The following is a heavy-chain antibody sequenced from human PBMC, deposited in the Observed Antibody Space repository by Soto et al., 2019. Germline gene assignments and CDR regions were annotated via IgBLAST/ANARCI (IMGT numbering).Heavy chain of an antibody. J-gene: IGHJ6*02. CDR2: INPNSGGT. D-gene: IGHD3-3*01. CDR3: ARGVSTIFGVVTAYVSRYGMDV. Sequence: ASVKVSCKASGYTFTGYYMHWVRQAPGQGLEWMGWINPNSGGTNYAQKFQGWVTMTRDTSISTAYMEPSRLRSDDTAVYYCARGVSTIFGVVTAYVSRYGMDVWGQGTTVTVSS. CDR1: GYTFTGYY. V-gene: IGHV1-2*04.